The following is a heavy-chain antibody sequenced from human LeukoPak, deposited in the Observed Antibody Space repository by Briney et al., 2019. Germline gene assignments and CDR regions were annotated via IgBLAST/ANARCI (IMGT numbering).Heavy chain of an antibody. CDR2: IQYDGSNK. Sequence: GGSLRLSCAASGFTFSSYGMHWVRQAPGKGLEWVAFIQYDGSNKYYADSVKGRFTISRDNSKNTLYLQMSSLRAEDTAVYYCAKEVVELSGSYPYYFDYWGQGTLVTVSS. D-gene: IGHD1-26*01. CDR1: GFTFSSYG. J-gene: IGHJ4*02. V-gene: IGHV3-30*02. CDR3: AKEVVELSGSYPYYFDY.